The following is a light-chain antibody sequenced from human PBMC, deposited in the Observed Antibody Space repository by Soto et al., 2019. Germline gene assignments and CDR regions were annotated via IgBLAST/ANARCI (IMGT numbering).Light chain of an antibody. CDR1: SSDVGGYNY. J-gene: IGLJ1*01. CDR3: FSHRSGNSHV. Sequence: QSVRNQPASVYGSPGQSSTISCTGTSSDVGGYNYVSWYQQYPGKAPKLMIYVVXXRXSGVSDRFSGSKTGNTASLTISGLQAEDEAAYYCFSHRSGNSHVFGTGTKVTVL. V-gene: IGLV2-14*01. CDR2: VVX.